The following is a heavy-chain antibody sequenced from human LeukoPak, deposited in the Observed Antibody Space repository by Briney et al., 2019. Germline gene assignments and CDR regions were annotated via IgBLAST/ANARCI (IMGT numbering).Heavy chain of an antibody. Sequence: GGSLRLSCAASGFTFSSYAMSWVRQAPGKGLEWVSAISGSGGSTYYADSVKGRFTISRDNSKNTLYLQMNSLRTEDTAVYYCAKGPVVVPTAIYYFDYWGQGTLVTVSS. V-gene: IGHV3-23*01. J-gene: IGHJ4*02. D-gene: IGHD2-2*01. CDR1: GFTFSSYA. CDR3: AKGPVVVPTAIYYFDY. CDR2: ISGSGGST.